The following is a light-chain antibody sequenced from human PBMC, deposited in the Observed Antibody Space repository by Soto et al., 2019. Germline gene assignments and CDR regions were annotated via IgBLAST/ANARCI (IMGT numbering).Light chain of an antibody. V-gene: IGKV3-20*01. J-gene: IGKJ4*01. CDR3: HQDAYAPLP. Sequence: EIVLTQSPGTLSLSPGERATLSYRASQSVGKNYLAWYRQKPGQPPRLLFDHASIMATGIPDRFSGSGSGTAFTLTISKLEPADFAVYYCHQDAYAPLPFGGGTKVEI. CDR2: HAS. CDR1: QSVGKNY.